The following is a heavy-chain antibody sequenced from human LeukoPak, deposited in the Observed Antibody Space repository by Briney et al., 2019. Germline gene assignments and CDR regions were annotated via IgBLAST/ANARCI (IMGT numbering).Heavy chain of an antibody. Sequence: PGGSLRLSCAASGFTVSSNYMSWVRQAPGKGLEWVSVIHSGGSTYYADSVKGRFTISRDNSKNTLYLQMNSLRAEDTAVYYCARGLYYYDSSGYLYYWGQGTLVTVSS. CDR1: GFTVSSNY. D-gene: IGHD3-22*01. CDR2: IHSGGST. CDR3: ARGLYYYDSSGYLYY. V-gene: IGHV3-53*01. J-gene: IGHJ4*02.